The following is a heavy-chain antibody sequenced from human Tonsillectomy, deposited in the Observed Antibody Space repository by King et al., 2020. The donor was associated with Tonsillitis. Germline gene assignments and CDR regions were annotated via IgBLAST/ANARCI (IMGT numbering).Heavy chain of an antibody. CDR3: ARHYYGVNPTSYWYFDL. J-gene: IGHJ2*01. V-gene: IGHV4-39*01. CDR2: IYFSGST. Sequence: LQLQESGPGLVEPSETLSLTCTVSGGSIRSSDYYWGWIRQPPGKGLGWIGSIYFSGSTYYNPSLKSRVTISVDIAKNQFSLKLNSVTAADTAVYYCARHYYGVNPTSYWYFDLWGRGTLVTVSS. CDR1: GGSIRSSDYY. D-gene: IGHD4-23*01.